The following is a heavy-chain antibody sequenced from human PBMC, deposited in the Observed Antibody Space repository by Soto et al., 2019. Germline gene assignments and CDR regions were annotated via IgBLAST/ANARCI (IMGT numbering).Heavy chain of an antibody. J-gene: IGHJ2*01. Sequence: QVQLQQWGAGPLRPLETLSLTCGVSGGSFSGYYWAWIRQSPGKGLEWIGEINDRGSINYNPSLRSRVSISVDTSKKHYSLNRRSVTAADAAVCYCARDSHDILTGPPWVWYFDLWGRGTLVTVSS. D-gene: IGHD3-9*01. CDR1: GGSFSGYY. V-gene: IGHV4-34*01. CDR3: ARDSHDILTGPPWVWYFDL. CDR2: INDRGSI.